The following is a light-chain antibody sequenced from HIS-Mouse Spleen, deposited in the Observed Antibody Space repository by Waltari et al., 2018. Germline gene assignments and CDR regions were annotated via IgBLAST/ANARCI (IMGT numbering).Light chain of an antibody. V-gene: IGKV1-5*03. Sequence: DIQMTQSPSTLSASVGDRVTITCRASQSISSWLAWYQQKPGKAPKLLIYKASSLESGGPSRFSGSGSGTEFTLTISSLQPDDFATYYCQQYNSYLALTFGGGTKVEIK. CDR1: QSISSW. CDR2: KAS. J-gene: IGKJ4*01. CDR3: QQYNSYLALT.